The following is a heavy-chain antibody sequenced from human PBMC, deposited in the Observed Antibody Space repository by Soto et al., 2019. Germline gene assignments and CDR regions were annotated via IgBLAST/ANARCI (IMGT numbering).Heavy chain of an antibody. CDR3: ARDVSPNYYYYYGMDV. CDR2: IIPIFGTA. V-gene: IGHV1-69*13. Sequence: VKVSCKASGGTFSSYAISWVRQAPGQGLEWMGGIIPIFGTANYAQKFQGRVTITADKSTSTAYMELSSLRSEDTAVYYCARDVSPNYYYYYGMDVWGQGTTVTVSS. CDR1: GGTFSSYA. J-gene: IGHJ6*02. D-gene: IGHD2-8*01.